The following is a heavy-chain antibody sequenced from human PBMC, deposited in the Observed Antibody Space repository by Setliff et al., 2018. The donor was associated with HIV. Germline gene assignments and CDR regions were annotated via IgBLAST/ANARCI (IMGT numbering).Heavy chain of an antibody. CDR1: GYTFTSYD. V-gene: IGHV1-8*02. Sequence: ASVKVSCKASGYTFTSYDINWVRQATGQGIEWMGWMNPNSGNTGYAQKFQGRVTMTRNTSISTAYMELSSLRSEDTAVYYCARGAWYTSGWYSSRYMDVWGKGTTVTVS. D-gene: IGHD6-19*01. J-gene: IGHJ6*03. CDR3: ARGAWYTSGWYSSRYMDV. CDR2: MNPNSGNT.